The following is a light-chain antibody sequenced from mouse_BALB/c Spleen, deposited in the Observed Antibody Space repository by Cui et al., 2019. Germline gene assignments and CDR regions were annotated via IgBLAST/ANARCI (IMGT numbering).Light chain of an antibody. J-gene: IGKJ1*01. CDR3: QQRNTLPWT. CDR2: YTS. CDR1: QDISNY. Sequence: DIQMTQTPSSLSASLGDRVTISCRASQDISNYLNWYQQKPDGTVKLLIYYTSSLHSGVPSRFSGSRSGTDYSLTISSLEQEDIATYFCQQRNTLPWTFGGGTKLEIK. V-gene: IGKV10-96*01.